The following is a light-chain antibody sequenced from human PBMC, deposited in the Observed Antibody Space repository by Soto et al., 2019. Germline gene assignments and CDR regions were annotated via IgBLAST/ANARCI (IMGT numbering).Light chain of an antibody. CDR3: QQYNIYSLT. CDR2: DAS. V-gene: IGKV1-5*01. CDR1: QSISSW. Sequence: DIQMTQSPSTLSASVGDRVTITCRASQSISSWLAWYQQNPGKAPTLLFYDASSLESWVPSRFSGSGSGTEFTLTISSLQPDDFATYYCQQYNIYSLTFGQGTKVAIK. J-gene: IGKJ1*01.